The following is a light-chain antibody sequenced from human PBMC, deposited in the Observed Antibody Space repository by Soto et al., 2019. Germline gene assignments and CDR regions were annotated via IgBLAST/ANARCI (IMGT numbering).Light chain of an antibody. CDR2: DVS. J-gene: IGLJ1*01. CDR3: CSFAGSYTGV. Sequence: QSVLTQPRSVSGSPGQSVSISRTGTSSDVGRYNYVSWYQQHPGKAPKLMIYDVSERPSGVPDRFSGSKSGNTASLTISGLQGDDEADYYCCSFAGSYTGVFGAGTKVTVL. V-gene: IGLV2-11*01. CDR1: SSDVGRYNY.